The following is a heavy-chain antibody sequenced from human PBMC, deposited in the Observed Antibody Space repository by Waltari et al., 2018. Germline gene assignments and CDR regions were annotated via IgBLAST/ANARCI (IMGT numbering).Heavy chain of an antibody. CDR2: IYFTGTT. V-gene: IGHV4-59*01. CDR1: GDSISGYH. J-gene: IGHJ4*02. Sequence: QVQLQESGPGLVKPSETLSLMSTVSGDSISGYHWSWIRQPPGKGLEWIGYIYFTGTTNYNPSLKSRVTISLDTPKNQFSLNLRSVTAADTAVYYCARDGRGYNYGYGLDYWGQGTLVTVSS. CDR3: ARDGRGYNYGYGLDY. D-gene: IGHD5-18*01.